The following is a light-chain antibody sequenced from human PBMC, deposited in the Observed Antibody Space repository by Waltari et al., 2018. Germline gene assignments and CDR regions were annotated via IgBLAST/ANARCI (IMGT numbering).Light chain of an antibody. J-gene: IGKJ1*01. CDR3: QKYDRLPAT. Sequence: SCRASQRLRKFFAWDQQEPCQAPRLLIYGASTRATGIPDRFSGSGSGTDFSLTISRLEPEDFAVYYCQKYDRLPATFGQGTKVEIK. CDR2: GAS. CDR1: QRLRKF. V-gene: IGKV3-20*01.